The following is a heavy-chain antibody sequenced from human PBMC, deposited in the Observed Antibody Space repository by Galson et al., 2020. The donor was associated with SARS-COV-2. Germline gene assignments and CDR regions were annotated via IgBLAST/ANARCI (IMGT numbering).Heavy chain of an antibody. Sequence: ASETLSLTCTVSGGSVNDYYWSWIRQPPGKGLEWIAYIFDNTYNGGVTRYNPSLKSRVTISVETSKSQVSLKLTSVTAADTAVYYCASPGANWAFDWWGQRTMVTVSS. CDR3: ASPGANWAFDW. D-gene: IGHD1-1*01. J-gene: IGHJ3*01. CDR2: IFDNTYNGGVT. CDR1: GGSVNDYY. V-gene: IGHV4-59*02.